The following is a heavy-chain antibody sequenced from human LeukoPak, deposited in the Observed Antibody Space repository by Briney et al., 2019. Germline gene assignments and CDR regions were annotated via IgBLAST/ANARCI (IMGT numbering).Heavy chain of an antibody. J-gene: IGHJ4*02. CDR1: GGSISSGSYY. CDR3: ARTAGDYLVNYFDY. CDR2: IYTSGST. D-gene: IGHD4-17*01. V-gene: IGHV4-61*02. Sequence: SQTLSLTCTVSGGSISSGSYYWSWIRQPAGKGLEWIGRIYTSGSTNYNPSLKSRVTISVDTSKNQFSLKLSSVTAADTAVYYCARTAGDYLVNYFDYWGQGTLVTVSS.